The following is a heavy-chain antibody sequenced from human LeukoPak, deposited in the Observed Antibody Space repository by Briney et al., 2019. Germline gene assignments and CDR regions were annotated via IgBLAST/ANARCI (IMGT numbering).Heavy chain of an antibody. V-gene: IGHV3-23*01. CDR2: SDDGSGT. CDR3: ATDRERDPSVYYLV. Sequence: PGGSLRLSCAASGFTFSDYAMSWVRQAPGQGLEWVSTSDDGSGTYYADSVKGRFTISRDNSKNTLFLLINSLRAEDSAVYYCATDRERDPSVYYLVGGQGTLITVSS. J-gene: IGHJ4*02. CDR1: GFTFSDYA. D-gene: IGHD3-22*01.